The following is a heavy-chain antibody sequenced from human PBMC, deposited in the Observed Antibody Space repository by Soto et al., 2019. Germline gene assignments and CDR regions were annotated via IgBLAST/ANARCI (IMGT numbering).Heavy chain of an antibody. Sequence: PGGSLRLSCAASGFTFSNYPMSWVRQAPGKGLEWVSVISGSGAFYADSVKGRFTISRDNAKNSVSLQMNTLRAEDTAVYYCAREDSIIIPAVSDFWGQGTLVTVSS. D-gene: IGHD2-2*01. CDR1: GFTFSNYP. J-gene: IGHJ4*02. V-gene: IGHV3-23*01. CDR2: ISGSGA. CDR3: AREDSIIIPAVSDF.